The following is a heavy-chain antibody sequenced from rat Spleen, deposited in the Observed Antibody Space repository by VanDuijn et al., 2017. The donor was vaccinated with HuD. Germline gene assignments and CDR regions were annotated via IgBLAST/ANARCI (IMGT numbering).Heavy chain of an antibody. CDR1: GFTFSNYY. CDR3: ARRHYGYTDYFDY. D-gene: IGHD1-6*01. V-gene: IGHV5-25*01. Sequence: EVQLVESGGGLVQPGRSLKLSCAASGFTFSNYYMAWVRQAPTKGLEWVAYISNGGGNTYYRDSVKGRFTISRDNAKSTLGLQMDRLRSEDTATYYCARRHYGYTDYFDYWGQGVMVTVSS. J-gene: IGHJ2*01. CDR2: ISNGGGNT.